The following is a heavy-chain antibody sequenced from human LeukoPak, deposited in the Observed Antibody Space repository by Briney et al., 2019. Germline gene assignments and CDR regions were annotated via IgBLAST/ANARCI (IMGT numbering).Heavy chain of an antibody. CDR2: INGGNGNT. CDR3: ARGRGTGGSNRDFYFYYYMDV. D-gene: IGHD6-13*01. J-gene: IGHJ6*03. CDR1: GYTFPTFA. Sequence: GASVKVSCKASGYTFPTFAIHWVRQAPGQRPEWMGWINGGNGNTKYSQKFQGRVTITRDTSAGTAYMELTGLRSEDMAVYYCARGRGTGGSNRDFYFYYYMDVWGNGTTVIVSS. V-gene: IGHV1-3*01.